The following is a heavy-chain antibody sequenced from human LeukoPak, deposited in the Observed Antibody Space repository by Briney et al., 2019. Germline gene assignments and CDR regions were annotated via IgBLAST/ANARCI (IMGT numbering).Heavy chain of an antibody. CDR2: IKQDGSEK. J-gene: IGHJ6*03. V-gene: IGHV3-7*01. CDR3: ARAGSGYDSTSHYYYYMDV. D-gene: IGHD5-12*01. Sequence: GGSLRLSCAASGFTFNTYNMNWVRQAPGKRLEWVANIKQDGSEKDYVESVKGRFTISRDNAKSSLYLQMNSLRAEDTAVYYCARAGSGYDSTSHYYYYMDVWGKGTTVTVSS. CDR1: GFTFNTYN.